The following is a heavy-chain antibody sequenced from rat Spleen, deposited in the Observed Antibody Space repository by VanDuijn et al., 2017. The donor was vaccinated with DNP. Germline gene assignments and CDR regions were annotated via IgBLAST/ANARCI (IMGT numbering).Heavy chain of an antibody. CDR3: ARIGAVTGTFDY. CDR1: GITFSDHN. V-gene: IGHV5-25*01. Sequence: EVQLVESGGGLVQPGRSLKLSCAVSGITFSDHNMAWVRQAPTTGLEWVASISNTGDHTYSSDSVKGRFSLSRDNAKSTLYLQVNSLRSEDTATYYCARIGAVTGTFDYWGQGVMVTVSS. J-gene: IGHJ2*01. CDR2: ISNTGDHT. D-gene: IGHD5-1*01.